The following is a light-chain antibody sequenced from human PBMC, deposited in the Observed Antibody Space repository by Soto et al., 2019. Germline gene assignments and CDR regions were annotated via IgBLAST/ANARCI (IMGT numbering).Light chain of an antibody. Sequence: DIQMTQSPSTLSASIGDMVTITCRASQTISDWLAWHQQKPGKAPKLLIYKASSLESGVPSRFSGSGSGTEFTLTISSLQPDDFATYYCLQYETYWTFGQGTKVDIK. CDR2: KAS. CDR1: QTISDW. J-gene: IGKJ1*01. CDR3: LQYETYWT. V-gene: IGKV1-5*03.